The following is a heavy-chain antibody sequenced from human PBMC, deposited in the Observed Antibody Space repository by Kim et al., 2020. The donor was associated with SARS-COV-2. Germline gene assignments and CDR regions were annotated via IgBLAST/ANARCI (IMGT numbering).Heavy chain of an antibody. CDR3: ARSVGKYCSGGSCYSSDNWFDP. J-gene: IGHJ5*02. Sequence: SETLSLTCTVSGGSISSYYWSWIRQPPGKGLEWIGYIYYSGSTNYNPSLKSRVTISVDTSKNQFSLKLSSVTAADTAVYYCARSVGKYCSGGSCYSSDNWFDPWGQGTLVTVSS. CDR1: GGSISSYY. D-gene: IGHD2-15*01. CDR2: IYYSGST. V-gene: IGHV4-59*13.